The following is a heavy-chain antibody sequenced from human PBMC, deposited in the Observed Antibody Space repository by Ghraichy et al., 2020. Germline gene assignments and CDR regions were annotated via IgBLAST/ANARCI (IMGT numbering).Heavy chain of an antibody. D-gene: IGHD5-12*01. CDR2: ISYDGSNK. Sequence: GGSLRLSCAASGFTFSSYGMHWVRQAPGKGLEWVAVISYDGSNKYYADSVKGRFTISRDNSKNTLYLQMNSLRAEDTAVYYCAKDLSFGYDFYYFDYWGQGTLVTVSS. J-gene: IGHJ4*02. V-gene: IGHV3-30*18. CDR1: GFTFSSYG. CDR3: AKDLSFGYDFYYFDY.